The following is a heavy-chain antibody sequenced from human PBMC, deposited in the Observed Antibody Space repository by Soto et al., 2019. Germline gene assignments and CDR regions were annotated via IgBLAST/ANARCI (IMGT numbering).Heavy chain of an antibody. V-gene: IGHV3-74*01. CDR2: IHSDGSST. D-gene: IGHD1-26*01. Sequence: EVRLLESGGGLVQPGESLRLSCAASGFTFSYYWMHWVRQAPGMALMWVSRIHSDGSSTTYADSVKGRFTTSRDNARTPLQLLTTSLRAEDTGAYYSARGDRGAFPIWGQGPVITVS. J-gene: IGHJ3*02. CDR1: GFTFSYYW. CDR3: ARGDRGAFPI.